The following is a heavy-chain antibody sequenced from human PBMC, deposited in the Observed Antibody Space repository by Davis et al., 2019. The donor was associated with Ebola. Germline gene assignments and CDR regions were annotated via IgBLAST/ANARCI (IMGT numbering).Heavy chain of an antibody. Sequence: PSETLSLTCTVSGGPFRDYFWNWIRQSAGKGLEWVGRVYGSGGTIYNPSLKSRLTMSVDTSKNQVSLRLTSVTAADTAVYYCVSDFHGSGDFSYYSYYYIDVWGKGTTVTVSS. CDR1: GGPFRDYF. CDR2: VYGSGGT. J-gene: IGHJ6*03. V-gene: IGHV4-4*07. CDR3: VSDFHGSGDFSYYSYYYIDV. D-gene: IGHD3-10*01.